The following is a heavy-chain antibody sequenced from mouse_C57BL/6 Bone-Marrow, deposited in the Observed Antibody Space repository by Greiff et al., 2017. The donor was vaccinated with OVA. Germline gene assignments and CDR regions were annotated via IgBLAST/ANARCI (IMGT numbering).Heavy chain of an antibody. Sequence: EVQLVESGGGLVKPGGSLKLSCAASGFTFSSYAMSWVRQTPEKRLEWVATISDGGCYTYYPDNVKGRFTISRDNAKNNLYLQMSHLKSEDTAMYYCARGDYGSSYDYWGQGTTLTVSS. D-gene: IGHD1-1*01. V-gene: IGHV5-4*01. CDR3: ARGDYGSSYDY. CDR2: ISDGGCYT. CDR1: GFTFSSYA. J-gene: IGHJ2*01.